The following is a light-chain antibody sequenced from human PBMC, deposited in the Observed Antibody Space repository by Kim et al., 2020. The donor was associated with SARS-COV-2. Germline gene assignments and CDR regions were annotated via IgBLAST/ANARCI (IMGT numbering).Light chain of an antibody. Sequence: DIQMTQSPSSLSASVGDRVTITCQASQDISNWLNWYQQKPGKAPTLLIYDASTLEDGISPRFSGSGSGTKFTLTISKLYPEDFGTYFCQHFDTPPPTFGQETKVEI. V-gene: IGKV1-33*01. CDR3: QHFDTPPPT. J-gene: IGKJ1*01. CDR1: QDISNW. CDR2: DAS.